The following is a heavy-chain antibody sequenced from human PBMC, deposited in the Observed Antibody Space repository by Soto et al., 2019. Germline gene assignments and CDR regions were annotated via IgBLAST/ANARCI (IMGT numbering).Heavy chain of an antibody. Sequence: ASVKVSCKASGYTFTSYDINWVRQATGQGLEWMGWMNPNSGNTGYAQKFQGRVTMTRNTSISTAYMELSSLRSEDTAVYYCARGVRRRAGNRNDYYYGMDVWGQGTTVTVSS. J-gene: IGHJ6*02. CDR3: ARGVRRRAGNRNDYYYGMDV. V-gene: IGHV1-8*01. D-gene: IGHD6-19*01. CDR1: GYTFTSYD. CDR2: MNPNSGNT.